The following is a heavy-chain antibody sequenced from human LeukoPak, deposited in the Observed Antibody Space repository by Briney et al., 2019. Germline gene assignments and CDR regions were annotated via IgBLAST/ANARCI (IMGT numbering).Heavy chain of an antibody. D-gene: IGHD3-3*01. V-gene: IGHV4-59*11. CDR3: ARAQDYDFWSGYYPYYYYYMDV. J-gene: IGHJ6*03. CDR2: INYSGST. CDR1: VGSISSHY. Sequence: SETLSLTCTCSVGSISSHYWSWIRQPPGKGLEWLGYINYSGSTNYNPSLKSRVTISVDTSKNQFSLKLSSVTAADTAVYYCARAQDYDFWSGYYPYYYYYMDVWGKGTTVTVSS.